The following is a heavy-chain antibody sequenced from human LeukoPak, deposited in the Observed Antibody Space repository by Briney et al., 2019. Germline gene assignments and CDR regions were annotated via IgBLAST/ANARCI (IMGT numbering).Heavy chain of an antibody. V-gene: IGHV4-39*01. D-gene: IGHD1-26*01. CDR2: IYYSGST. CDR3: ARQASPSGTYLLYAFDI. J-gene: IGHJ3*02. Sequence: SETLSLTCTASGGSISSGTYYWGWIRQPPGKGLEWIGTIYYSGSTYYNPSLKSRVTISVDTSKNQFSLKLSSVTAADTAVYYCARQASPSGTYLLYAFDIWGQGTMVTVSA. CDR1: GGSISSGTYY.